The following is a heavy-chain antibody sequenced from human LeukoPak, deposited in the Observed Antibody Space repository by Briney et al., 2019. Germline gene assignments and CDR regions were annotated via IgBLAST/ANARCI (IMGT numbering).Heavy chain of an antibody. V-gene: IGHV4-59*01. Sequence: SETLSLTCAVYGGSFSGYYWSWIRQPPGKGLEYIGHIYYSGNTDYNPSLKSRVTISVDTSKNQFSLNLSSVTAADTAVYYCARWYCSSTTCYNMDVWGKGTTVTVSS. D-gene: IGHD2/OR15-2a*01. CDR1: GGSFSGYY. CDR3: ARWYCSSTTCYNMDV. CDR2: IYYSGNT. J-gene: IGHJ6*03.